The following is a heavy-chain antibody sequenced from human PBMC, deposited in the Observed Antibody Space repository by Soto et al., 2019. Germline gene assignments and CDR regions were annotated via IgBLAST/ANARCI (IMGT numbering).Heavy chain of an antibody. V-gene: IGHV3-9*01. Sequence: GGSLRLSCAASGFTFDDYAMHWVRQAPGKGLEWVSGISWNSGSIGYADSVKGRFTISRDNAKNSLYLQMNSLRAEDTALYYCAKDKAAGSSWYLGYYFDYWGQGTLVTVSS. CDR2: ISWNSGSI. CDR3: AKDKAAGSSWYLGYYFDY. J-gene: IGHJ4*02. CDR1: GFTFDDYA. D-gene: IGHD6-13*01.